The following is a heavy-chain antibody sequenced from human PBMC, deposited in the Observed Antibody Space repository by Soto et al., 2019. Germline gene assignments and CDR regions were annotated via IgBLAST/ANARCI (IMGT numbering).Heavy chain of an antibody. Sequence: SQTLSLTCTVSGGSISSYYWSWIRLPAGKGLEWIGRIYTSGSTNYNPSLKSRVSMSVDTSKNQFSLKLSSVTAADTAVYYCARDLSSGWPTPYYFYYSGQGTLVTVS. CDR1: GGSISSYY. CDR2: IYTSGST. D-gene: IGHD6-19*01. V-gene: IGHV4-4*07. J-gene: IGHJ4*02. CDR3: ARDLSSGWPTPYYFYY.